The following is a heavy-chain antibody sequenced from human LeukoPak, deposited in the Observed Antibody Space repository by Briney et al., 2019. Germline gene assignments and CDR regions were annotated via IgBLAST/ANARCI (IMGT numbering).Heavy chain of an antibody. D-gene: IGHD3-3*02. CDR3: VRDSRPPDSIHFWSVNLFDP. CDR2: ISYDGGND. Sequence: PGGSLRLSCVASGLTVSSYSMNWVRQAPGKGLEWVAVISYDGGNDYYADSVKGRFTISRDNSKNTLYLQMNSLRPEDTAVYYCVRDSRPPDSIHFWSVNLFDPWGQGTLVTVSS. J-gene: IGHJ5*02. V-gene: IGHV3-30*03. CDR1: GLTVSSYS.